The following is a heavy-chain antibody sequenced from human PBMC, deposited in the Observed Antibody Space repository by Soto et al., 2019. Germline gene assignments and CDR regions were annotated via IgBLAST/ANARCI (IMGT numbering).Heavy chain of an antibody. J-gene: IGHJ6*02. Sequence: GGSLRLSCAASGFTFSSYAMSWVRQAPGKGLEWVSAISGSGGSTYYADSVKGRFTIPRDNSKNTLYLQMNSLRAEDTAVYYCAKWLLLLWFGESPVVWGQGTTVTVSS. D-gene: IGHD3-10*01. CDR1: GFTFSSYA. V-gene: IGHV3-23*01. CDR2: ISGSGGST. CDR3: AKWLLLLWFGESPVV.